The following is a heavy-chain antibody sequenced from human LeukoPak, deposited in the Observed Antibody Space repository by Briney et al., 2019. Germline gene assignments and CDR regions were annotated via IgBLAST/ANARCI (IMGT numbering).Heavy chain of an antibody. V-gene: IGHV4-34*01. J-gene: IGHJ4*02. CDR3: ARVGSGWLRSTGGFDY. CDR2: INHSGST. D-gene: IGHD5-12*01. CDR1: GGSFSGYY. Sequence: PSETLSLTCAVYGGSFSGYYWSWIRQPPGKGLEWIGEINHSGSTNYNPSLKSRVTISVDTSKNQFSLKLSSVTAADTAVYYCARVGSGWLRSTGGFDYWGQGTLVTVSS.